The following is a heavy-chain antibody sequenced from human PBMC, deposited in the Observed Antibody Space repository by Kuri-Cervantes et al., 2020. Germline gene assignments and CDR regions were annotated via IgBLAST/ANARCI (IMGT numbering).Heavy chain of an antibody. CDR3: AKDRVAVAVGYFDY. Sequence: LSLTCAASGFTVSSNYMSWVRQAPGKGLEWVSVIYSGGSTYYADSVKGRFTISRDNSKNTLYLQMNSLRAEDTAVYYCAKDRVAVAVGYFDYWGQGTLVTVSS. J-gene: IGHJ4*02. CDR2: IYSGGST. D-gene: IGHD6-19*01. CDR1: GFTVSSNY. V-gene: IGHV3-53*01.